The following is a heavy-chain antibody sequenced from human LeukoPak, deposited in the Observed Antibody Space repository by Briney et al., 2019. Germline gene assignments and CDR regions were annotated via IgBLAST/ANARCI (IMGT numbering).Heavy chain of an antibody. CDR1: GGSFSGYY. CDR2: INHSGST. V-gene: IGHV4-34*01. Sequence: SETLSLTCAVYGGSFSGYYWSWIRQPPGKGLQWIGEINHSGSTNYNPSLKSRVTISVDTSKNQFSLKLSSVTAADTTVYYCARGPRYCSRPSCYTAAFDTWGQGTMVTVSS. D-gene: IGHD2-2*02. CDR3: ARGPRYCSRPSCYTAAFDT. J-gene: IGHJ3*02.